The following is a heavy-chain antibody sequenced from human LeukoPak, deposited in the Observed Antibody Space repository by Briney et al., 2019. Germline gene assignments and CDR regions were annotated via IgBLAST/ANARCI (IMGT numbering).Heavy chain of an antibody. CDR1: GYTFTSYD. D-gene: IGHD1-26*01. V-gene: IGHV1-8*01. J-gene: IGHJ4*02. CDR3: ATDVGATPYHY. CDR2: MNPNSGNT. Sequence: ASVKVSCKASGYTFTSYDINWVRQATGQGLEWMGWMNPNSGNTGYAQKFQGRVTMTEDTSTDTAYMELSSLRSEDTAVYYCATDVGATPYHYWGQGTLVTVSS.